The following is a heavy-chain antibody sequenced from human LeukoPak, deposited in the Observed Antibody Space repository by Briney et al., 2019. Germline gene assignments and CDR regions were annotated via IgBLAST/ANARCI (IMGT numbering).Heavy chain of an antibody. CDR3: GRDLNWGAFDI. D-gene: IGHD7-27*01. CDR1: GFTFTHYG. J-gene: IGHJ3*02. V-gene: IGHV3-23*01. Sequence: GGTLRLSCAASGFTFTHYGMNWVRQAPGKGLEWVSGIRANGETTYYADSVRGRFTISRDNSRSMVWLQMNSLTAEDTAMYYCGRDLNWGAFDIRGLRTLVTVSS. CDR2: IRANGETT.